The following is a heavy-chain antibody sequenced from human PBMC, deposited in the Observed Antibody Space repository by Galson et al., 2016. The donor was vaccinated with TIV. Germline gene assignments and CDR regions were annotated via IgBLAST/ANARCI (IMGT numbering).Heavy chain of an antibody. Sequence: SLRLSCAASGFTFDDYALHWVRQAPGKGLEWVSGISWNGDIIGYADFVQGRFPISRDKAKNSLYLQLNSLRADDLASYYCVKDRWSATTYHYCGMDGWGQGTTVTVSS. CDR1: GFTFDDYA. CDR2: ISWNGDII. D-gene: IGHD1/OR15-1a*01. V-gene: IGHV3-9*03. CDR3: VKDRWSATTYHYCGMDG. J-gene: IGHJ6*02.